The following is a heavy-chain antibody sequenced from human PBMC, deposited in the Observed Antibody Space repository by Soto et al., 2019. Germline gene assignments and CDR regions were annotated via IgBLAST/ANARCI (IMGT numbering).Heavy chain of an antibody. CDR3: ARDRVAEGELLGEDYYYGMDV. CDR1: GFTFSSYA. Sequence: GGSLRLSCAASGFTFSSYAMHWVRQAPGKGLEWVAVISYDGSNKYYADSVKGRFTISRDNSKNTLYLQMNSLRAEDTAVYYCARDRVAEGELLGEDYYYGMDVWGKGTTVPVAS. J-gene: IGHJ6*04. V-gene: IGHV3-30-3*01. CDR2: ISYDGSNK. D-gene: IGHD1-26*01.